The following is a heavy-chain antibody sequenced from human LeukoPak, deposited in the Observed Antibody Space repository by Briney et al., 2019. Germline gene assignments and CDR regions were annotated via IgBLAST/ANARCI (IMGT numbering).Heavy chain of an antibody. CDR3: ARDPVGTRYYYEGAWFDP. D-gene: IGHD3-22*01. J-gene: IGHJ5*02. CDR2: INPNSGGT. CDR1: GGTFSSYA. Sequence: ASVKVSCKASGGTFSSYAISWVRQAPGQGLEWMGRINPNSGGTNYAQKFQGRVTMTRDTSISTAYMELSRLRSDDTAVYYCARDPVGTRYYYEGAWFDPWGQGTLVTVSS. V-gene: IGHV1-2*06.